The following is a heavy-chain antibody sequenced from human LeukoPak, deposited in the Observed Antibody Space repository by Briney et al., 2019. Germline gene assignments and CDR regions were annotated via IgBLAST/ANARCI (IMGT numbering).Heavy chain of an antibody. CDR3: TRDQTPYY. Sequence: PGGSLRLSCTVSGFTFGDYAMTWVRQAPGKGLEWVGFIRSKIYGGTPEYAASVKGRFTISRDDSKGIAYLQMNSLETEDTAVYYCTRDQTPYYWGQGTLVTVSS. CDR2: IRSKIYGGTP. J-gene: IGHJ4*02. V-gene: IGHV3-49*04. CDR1: GFTFGDYA.